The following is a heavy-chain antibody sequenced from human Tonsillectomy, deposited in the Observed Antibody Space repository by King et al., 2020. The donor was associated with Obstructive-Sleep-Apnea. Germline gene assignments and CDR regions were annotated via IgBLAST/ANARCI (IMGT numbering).Heavy chain of an antibody. CDR1: GFTFSSYW. D-gene: IGHD6-13*01. CDR2: INQYGSEK. J-gene: IGHJ4*02. CDR3: GTYSSTWCLFEN. Sequence: QLVQSGGGLVHPGGSLRLSCSASGFTFSSYWMSWVRQAPGKGLEWVASINQYGSEKYDVDSVKGRFTISRDNAKNSLYLQVNSLRAEDTAVYYCGTYSSTWCLFENWGQGTLVTVSS. V-gene: IGHV3-7*01.